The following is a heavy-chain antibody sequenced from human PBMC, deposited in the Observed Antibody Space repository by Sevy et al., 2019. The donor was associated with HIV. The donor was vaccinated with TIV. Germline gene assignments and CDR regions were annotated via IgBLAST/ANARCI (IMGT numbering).Heavy chain of an antibody. CDR1: GDTFTNYY. J-gene: IGHJ4*02. CDR2: INHDGDSA. CDR3: VRADPAQHFDS. Sequence: ASVKVSCEASGDTFTNYYMHWVRQAPGQGLEWLGIINHDGDSANYTQQFQGRVAMTRDTSTSTIYMELSSLRSEDTAVYYCVRADPAQHFDSWGQGTLVTVSS. V-gene: IGHV1-46*01.